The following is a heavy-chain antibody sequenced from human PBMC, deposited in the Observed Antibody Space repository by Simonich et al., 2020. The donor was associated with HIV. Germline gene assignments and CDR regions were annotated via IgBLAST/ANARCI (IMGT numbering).Heavy chain of an antibody. V-gene: IGHV4-34*01. CDR3: ARGELGDFDY. Sequence: QVQLQQWGARLLKPSETLSLTCAVYGGSFRGSYWTWIRQPPGNGLAWIGEIKHSGSTNYKPSLKGRVSMSVDTSKNQFSLRLSSVTAADTAVYYCARGELGDFDYWGQGTLVTVSS. CDR1: GGSFRGSY. J-gene: IGHJ4*02. D-gene: IGHD3-16*01. CDR2: IKHSGST.